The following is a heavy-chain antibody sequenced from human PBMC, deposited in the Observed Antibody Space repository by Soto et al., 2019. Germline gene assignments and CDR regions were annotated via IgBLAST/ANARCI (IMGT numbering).Heavy chain of an antibody. CDR2: IKQDGGEK. V-gene: IGHV3-7*01. CDR1: GFTFSSYW. J-gene: IGHJ4*02. D-gene: IGHD6-13*01. CDR3: ARDNQPNYGSSWPNY. Sequence: EVQLVESGGGLVQPGGSLRLSCTASGFTFSSYWMSWVRQAPGKGLEWVANIKQDGGEKYFVDSVKGRFTISRDNAKNSLYLQMNSLRAEDTAMYYCARDNQPNYGSSWPNYWGQGTLVTVSS.